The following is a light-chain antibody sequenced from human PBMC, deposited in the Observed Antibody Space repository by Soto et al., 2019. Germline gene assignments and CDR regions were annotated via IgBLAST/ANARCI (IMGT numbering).Light chain of an antibody. V-gene: IGKV1-5*03. CDR2: KSS. J-gene: IGKJ1*01. Sequence: DIQMTQSPSTLSASVGDRVTITCRASQSISTWLAWYQQKPGEAPKLLIYKSSSLESGVPSRFSGSGSGTEFPLTISSLQPADFATYYCQQYNNYSWTFGQGTKVEI. CDR1: QSISTW. CDR3: QQYNNYSWT.